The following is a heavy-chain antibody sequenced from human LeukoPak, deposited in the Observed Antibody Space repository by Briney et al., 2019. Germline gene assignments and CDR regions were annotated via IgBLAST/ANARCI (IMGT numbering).Heavy chain of an antibody. D-gene: IGHD3-9*01. J-gene: IGHJ4*02. V-gene: IGHV4-34*01. CDR2: INHSGST. Sequence: SETLSLTCAVYGGSFSGYYWSWIRQPPGKGLEWIGEINHSGSTNYNPSLESRVTISVDTSKNQFSLKLSSVTAADTAVYYCARRGRYYDILTVRTNLPFDYWGQGTLVTVSS. CDR3: ARRGRYYDILTVRTNLPFDY. CDR1: GGSFSGYY.